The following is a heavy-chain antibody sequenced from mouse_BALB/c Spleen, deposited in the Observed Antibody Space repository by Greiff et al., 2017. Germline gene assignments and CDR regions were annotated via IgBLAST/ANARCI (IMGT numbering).Heavy chain of an antibody. V-gene: IGHV2-9-2*01. CDR1: GFSLTSYD. CDR2: IWTGGGT. Sequence: VQLQESGPGLVAPSQSLSITCTVSGFSLTSYDISWIRQPPGKGLEWLGVIWTGGGTNYNSAFMSRLSISKDNSKSQVFLKMNSLQTDDTAIYYCVRDNYGNSYAMDYWGQGTSVTVSS. CDR3: VRDNYGNSYAMDY. J-gene: IGHJ4*01. D-gene: IGHD2-1*01.